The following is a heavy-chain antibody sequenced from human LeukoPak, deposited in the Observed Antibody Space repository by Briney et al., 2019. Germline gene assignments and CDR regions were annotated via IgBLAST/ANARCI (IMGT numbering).Heavy chain of an antibody. J-gene: IGHJ4*02. D-gene: IGHD6-13*01. CDR1: GFTFSSYS. Sequence: GGSLRLSCAASGFTFSSYSMNWVRQAPGKGLEWIPSISSSSSYIYYADSVKGRFTISRDNAKNSLYLQMNSLRAEDTAVYYCARGSGATYSSSWYLDYWGQGTLVTVSS. V-gene: IGHV3-21*01. CDR2: ISSSSSYI. CDR3: ARGSGATYSSSWYLDY.